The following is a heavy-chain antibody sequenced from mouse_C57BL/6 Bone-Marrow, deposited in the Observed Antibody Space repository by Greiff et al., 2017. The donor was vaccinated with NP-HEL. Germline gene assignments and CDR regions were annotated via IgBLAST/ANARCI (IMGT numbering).Heavy chain of an antibody. V-gene: IGHV10-1*01. CDR3: VRRGLGGFAY. CDR1: GFSFNTYA. CDR2: IRSKRNNYAT. Sequence: EPGGGLVQPKGSLKLSCAASGFSFNTYAMNWVRQAPGKGLEWVARIRSKRNNYATYYADSVKDRFTISRDDSESMLYLQMNNLKTEDTAMYYCVRRGLGGFAYWGQGTLVTVSA. J-gene: IGHJ3*01.